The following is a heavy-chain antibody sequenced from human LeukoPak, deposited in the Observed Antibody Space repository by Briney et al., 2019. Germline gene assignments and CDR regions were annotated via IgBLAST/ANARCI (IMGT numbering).Heavy chain of an antibody. CDR3: AKGGSRHADY. CDR1: GFTFSDYY. J-gene: IGHJ4*02. D-gene: IGHD1-26*01. V-gene: IGHV3-11*04. Sequence: PGGSLRLSCAASGFTFSDYYMSWVRQAPGKGLEWVSYISSSSSTIYYAGSVKGRFTISRDNAKNTLYLEMKSLRAEDTAVYYCAKGGSRHADYWGQGTLVTASS. CDR2: ISSSSSTI.